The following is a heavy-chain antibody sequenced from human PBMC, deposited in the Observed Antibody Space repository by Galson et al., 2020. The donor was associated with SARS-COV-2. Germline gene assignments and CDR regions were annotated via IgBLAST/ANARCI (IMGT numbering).Heavy chain of an antibody. Sequence: GGSPRLYCAASGFTLSSCGMHWVRQAPGKGLEWVAVIWYDGSNKYYADSVKGRFTISRDNSKNTLYLQMNSLRAEDTAVYYCARDPMFPDWYFDLWGRGTLVTVSS. CDR1: GFTLSSCG. V-gene: IGHV3-33*01. J-gene: IGHJ2*01. D-gene: IGHD3-10*02. CDR3: ARDPMFPDWYFDL. CDR2: IWYDGSNK.